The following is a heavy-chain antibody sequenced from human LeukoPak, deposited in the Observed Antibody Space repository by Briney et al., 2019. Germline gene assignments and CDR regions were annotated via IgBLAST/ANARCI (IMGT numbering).Heavy chain of an antibody. Sequence: SETLSLTCAVYGGSFSGYYWSWIRQPPGKGLEWIGEINHGGSTNYNPSLKSRVTISVDTSKNQFSLKLSSVTAADTAVYYCARRYYGSGSPLGYWGQGTLVTVSS. V-gene: IGHV4-34*01. CDR1: GGSFSGYY. CDR3: ARRYYGSGSPLGY. D-gene: IGHD3-10*01. CDR2: INHGGST. J-gene: IGHJ4*02.